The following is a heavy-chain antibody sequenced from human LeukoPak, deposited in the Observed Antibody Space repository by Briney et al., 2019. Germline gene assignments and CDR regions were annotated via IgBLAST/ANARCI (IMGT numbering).Heavy chain of an antibody. CDR2: IYHSGST. J-gene: IGHJ4*02. CDR3: ARGARLYDSRPRGLDY. V-gene: IGHV4-30-2*01. Sequence: TSETLSLTCTVSGGSISSGGYYWSWIRQPPGKGLEWIGYIYHSGSTYYNPSLKSRVTISVDRSKNQFSLKLSSVTAADTAVYYCARGARLYDSRPRGLDYWGQGTLVTVSS. D-gene: IGHD3-22*01. CDR1: GGSISSGGYY.